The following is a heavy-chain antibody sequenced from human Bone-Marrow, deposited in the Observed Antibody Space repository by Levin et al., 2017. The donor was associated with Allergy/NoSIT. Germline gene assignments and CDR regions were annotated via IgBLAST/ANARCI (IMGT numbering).Heavy chain of an antibody. V-gene: IGHV4-59*08. J-gene: IGHJ6*02. CDR3: ARHQKYCSSSSCYSGRPEYYYGMDV. CDR1: GGSISSYY. CDR2: IYSSGST. D-gene: IGHD2-2*02. Sequence: SETLSLTCTVSGGSISSYYWSWIRQPPGKGLEWIGYIYSSGSTNYNPSLKSRVTISVDTSKSQFCLKLTSVTAADTAVYYCARHQKYCSSSSCYSGRPEYYYGMDVWGRGTTVTVSS.